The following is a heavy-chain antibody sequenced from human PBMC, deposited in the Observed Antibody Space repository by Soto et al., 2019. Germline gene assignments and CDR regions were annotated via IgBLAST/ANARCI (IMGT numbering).Heavy chain of an antibody. CDR1: GFTFNIYR. Sequence: EVQLVESGGGFVQPGGSLRLSCTVSGFTFNIYRMHWVRQAPGKGLMWVSLINRDMNTNYADSVKGRFTITRDNAKNMVYLQMNSLRVEDTAVYYCARDFEGLGYLGQGTLVTVSS. V-gene: IGHV3-74*01. CDR2: INRDMNT. J-gene: IGHJ4*02. CDR3: ARDFEGLGY. D-gene: IGHD3-9*01.